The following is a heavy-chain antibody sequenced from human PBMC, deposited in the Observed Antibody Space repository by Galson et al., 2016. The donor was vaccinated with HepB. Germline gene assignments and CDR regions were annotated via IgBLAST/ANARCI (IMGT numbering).Heavy chain of an antibody. CDR3: ARGPGYYSASGRPWDYNPMGV. CDR1: GFTFSDYH. Sequence: SLRLSCAASGFTFSDYHMSWIRQAPGKGLEWISDISSRGTTTYYTDSVKGRFTISRDNGQNTLYLEMNSLTAEDTSVYYCARGPGYYSASGRPWDYNPMGVWRQGTSVIVPS. D-gene: IGHD3-10*01. V-gene: IGHV3-11*01. J-gene: IGHJ6*01. CDR2: ISSRGTTT.